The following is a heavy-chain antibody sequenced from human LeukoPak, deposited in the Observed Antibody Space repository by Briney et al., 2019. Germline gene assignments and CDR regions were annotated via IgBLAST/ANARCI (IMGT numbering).Heavy chain of an antibody. V-gene: IGHV3-48*03. CDR2: IGTIISTT. D-gene: IGHD6-19*01. Sequence: GGSLRLSCAASGFTFGSYEMNWVRQAPGKGLEWVSYIGTIISTTYYADSVKGRYTVSRDDAKSSLYLQMSSLRAEDTAVYYCARNVYDLRGQWLVPGFDYWGQGTLVTVSS. J-gene: IGHJ4*02. CDR1: GFTFGSYE. CDR3: ARNVYDLRGQWLVPGFDY.